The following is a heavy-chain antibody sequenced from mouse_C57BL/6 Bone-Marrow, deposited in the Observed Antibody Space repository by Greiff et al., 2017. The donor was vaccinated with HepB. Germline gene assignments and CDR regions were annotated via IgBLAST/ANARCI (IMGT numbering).Heavy chain of an antibody. CDR3: YFWLRRN. J-gene: IGHJ2*01. V-gene: IGHV1-15*01. CDR2: IDPETGGT. D-gene: IGHD2-2*01. Sequence: QVQLQQSGAELVRPGASVTLSCKASGYTFTDYEMQWVKQTPVHGLEWIGAIDPETGGTAYNQKFKGKAILTADKSSSTAYMELRSLTSEDSAVYYGYFWLRRNGGQDTTLTFSS. CDR1: GYTFTDYE.